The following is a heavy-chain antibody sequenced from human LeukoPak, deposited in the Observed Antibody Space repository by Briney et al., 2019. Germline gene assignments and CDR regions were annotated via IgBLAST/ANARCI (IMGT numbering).Heavy chain of an antibody. CDR1: GGSISSHY. V-gene: IGHV4-59*11. D-gene: IGHD3-10*01. J-gene: IGHJ4*02. CDR2: IYYSGST. Sequence: SETLSLTCTVSGGSISSHYWSWIRQPPGKGLEWIGYIYYSGSTNYNPSLKSRVTISVDTSKNQFSLKLSSVTAADTAVYYCAREDMVRGVIIRWGQGTLVTVSS. CDR3: AREDMVRGVIIR.